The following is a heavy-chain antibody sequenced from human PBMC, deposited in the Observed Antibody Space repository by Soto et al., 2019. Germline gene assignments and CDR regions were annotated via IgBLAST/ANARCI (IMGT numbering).Heavy chain of an antibody. V-gene: IGHV3-74*01. Sequence: QPVGSLRLSCAASGFTFSSYWMHWVRQAPGKGLVWVSRINSDGSSTSYADSVKGRFTISRDNAKNTLYLQMNSLRAEDTAVYYCARGDYDFWSGYFRVRCYGMDVWGQGTTVTVSS. CDR2: INSDGSST. CDR1: GFTFSSYW. J-gene: IGHJ6*02. D-gene: IGHD3-3*01. CDR3: ARGDYDFWSGYFRVRCYGMDV.